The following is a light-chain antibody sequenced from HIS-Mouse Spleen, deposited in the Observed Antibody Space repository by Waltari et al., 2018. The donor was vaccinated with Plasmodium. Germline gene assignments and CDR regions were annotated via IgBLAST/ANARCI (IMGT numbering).Light chain of an antibody. V-gene: IGKV1-33*01. J-gene: IGKJ2*01. CDR3: QQYDNLSPYT. CDR1: QDISNY. CDR2: DAS. Sequence: DIQMTQSPSSLSASVGDRVTITCQASQDISNYLNWYQQKPGKAPKLLIYDASNLETGVPSRFSGSGSVTDFTFTISSLQPEDIATYYCQQYDNLSPYTFGQGTKLEIK.